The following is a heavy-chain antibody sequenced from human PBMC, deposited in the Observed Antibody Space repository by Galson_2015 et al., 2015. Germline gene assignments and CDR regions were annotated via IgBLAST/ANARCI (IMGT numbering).Heavy chain of an antibody. D-gene: IGHD2-2*01. CDR3: ARHPLVVPAANWYFDL. CDR1: GSSFTSYW. Sequence: QSGAEVTKPGESLRISCTGSGSSFTSYWISWVRQMPGKGLEWMGRIDPSDSYTNYSPSFQGHVTISADKSISTAYLQWSSLKASYTAMYYCARHPLVVPAANWYFDLWGRGTLVTVSS. V-gene: IGHV5-10-1*01. J-gene: IGHJ2*01. CDR2: IDPSDSYT.